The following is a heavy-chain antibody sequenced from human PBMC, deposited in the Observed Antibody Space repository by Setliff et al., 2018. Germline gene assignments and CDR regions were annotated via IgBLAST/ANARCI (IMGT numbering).Heavy chain of an antibody. J-gene: IGHJ4*02. D-gene: IGHD3-10*01. V-gene: IGHV4-34*12. CDR2: IIHSGST. Sequence: NPSETLSLTCAVYGGSFSGYYWSWIRQPPGKRLEWIGEIIHSGSTNYNPSLKSRVTISMDTSKNQFSLNVRSVTAADTAIYYCAKGRGEMDSWGQGILVTVSS. CDR1: GGSFSGYY. CDR3: AKGRGEMDS.